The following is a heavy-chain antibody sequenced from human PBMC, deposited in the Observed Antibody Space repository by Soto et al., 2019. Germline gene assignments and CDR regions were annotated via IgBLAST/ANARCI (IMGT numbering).Heavy chain of an antibody. CDR3: ARDGSVSYYYGMDV. J-gene: IGHJ6*02. CDR1: GFTFSDYY. V-gene: IGHV3-11*05. CDR2: SSSSTGYT. D-gene: IGHD3-10*01. Sequence: QVQLVESGGGLVKPGGSLRLSCAASGFTFSDYYMSWIRQAPGKGLEWVSYSSSSTGYTNYADSVKGRFTISRDNAKNSLYLQMNSLRGDDTAVYYCARDGSVSYYYGMDVWGQGTTVTVSS.